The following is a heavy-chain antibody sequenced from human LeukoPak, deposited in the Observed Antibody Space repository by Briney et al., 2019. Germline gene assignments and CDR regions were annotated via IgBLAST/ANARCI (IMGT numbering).Heavy chain of an antibody. CDR3: ARDRIPQQQLVGDNWFDP. J-gene: IGHJ5*02. CDR2: TIPIFGTA. Sequence: SVKVSCKASGGTFSSYAISWVRQAPGQGLEWMGGTIPIFGTANYAQKFQGRVTITADESTSTAYMELSSLRSEDTAVYYCARDRIPQQQLVGDNWFDPWGQGTLVTVSS. V-gene: IGHV1-69*13. D-gene: IGHD6-13*01. CDR1: GGTFSSYA.